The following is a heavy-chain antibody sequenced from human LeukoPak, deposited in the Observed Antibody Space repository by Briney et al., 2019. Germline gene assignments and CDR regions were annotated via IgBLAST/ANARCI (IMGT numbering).Heavy chain of an antibody. J-gene: IGHJ6*02. V-gene: IGHV3-30*18. CDR1: GFTFSTYG. CDR2: ISYDGSNK. Sequence: GSLRLSCAASGFTFSTYGIHWVRQAPGKGLEWVAVISYDGSNKYYEDSVKGRFTISRDNSKNTLYLQMNSLRAEDTAVYYCAKDRATGTHYYYYGLDVWGQGTTATVSS. CDR3: AKDRATGTHYYYYGLDV. D-gene: IGHD1-7*01.